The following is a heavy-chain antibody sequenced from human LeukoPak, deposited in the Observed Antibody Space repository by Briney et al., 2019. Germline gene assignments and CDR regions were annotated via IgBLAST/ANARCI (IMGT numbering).Heavy chain of an antibody. J-gene: IGHJ4*02. D-gene: IGHD3-10*01. Sequence: PGGSLRLSCAASGFTFSSYWMHWVRQAPGKGLVWVSRISPAGSSALYADSVRGRFTISRDNSKNTLYVQMNSLRAEGTAVYYCVKDYSYYSSGGDWGQETLVTVPS. V-gene: IGHV3-74*01. CDR2: ISPAGSSA. CDR3: VKDYSYYSSGGD. CDR1: GFTFSSYW.